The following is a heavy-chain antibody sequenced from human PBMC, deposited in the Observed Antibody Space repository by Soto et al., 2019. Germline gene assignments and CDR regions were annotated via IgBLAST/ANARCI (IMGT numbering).Heavy chain of an antibody. D-gene: IGHD4-17*01. CDR3: AIYTVTTAPADAFDI. CDR1: GYSFTSYW. J-gene: IGHJ3*02. CDR2: IYPGDSDT. V-gene: IGHV5-51*01. Sequence: GESLKISCKGSGYSFTSYWIGWVRQMPGKGLEWMGIIYPGDSDTRYSPSFQGQVTISADKSISTAYLQWSSLKASDTAMYYCAIYTVTTAPADAFDIWGQGTMVTVSS.